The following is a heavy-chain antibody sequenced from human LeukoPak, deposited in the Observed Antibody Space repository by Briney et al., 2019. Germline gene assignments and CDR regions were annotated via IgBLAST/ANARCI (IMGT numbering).Heavy chain of an antibody. CDR2: IYYSGST. J-gene: IGHJ5*02. CDR3: ARGRAITVTTRRYWFDP. Sequence: SETLSLTCTVSGGSISSGGYYWSWIRQHPGKGLEWIGYIYYSGSTYYNPSLKSRVTISVDTSKNQFSLKLSSVTAADTAVYYCARGRAITVTTRRYWFDPWGQGTLVTVSS. D-gene: IGHD4-17*01. V-gene: IGHV4-31*03. CDR1: GGSISSGGYY.